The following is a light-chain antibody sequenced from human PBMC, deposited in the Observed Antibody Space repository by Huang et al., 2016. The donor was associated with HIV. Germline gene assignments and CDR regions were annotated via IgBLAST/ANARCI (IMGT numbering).Light chain of an antibody. CDR2: AAS. J-gene: IGKJ1*01. Sequence: EIALRQSPDTLSLSPGERATLSCWAGGPVSRNYLAWYQQTPGQAPRLLIYAASTRATGIPDRFSGSASGTDFTLTINSLEPEDFAVYYCQQYGSSPWTFGQGTRVEIK. CDR1: GPVSRNY. CDR3: QQYGSSPWT. V-gene: IGKV3-20*01.